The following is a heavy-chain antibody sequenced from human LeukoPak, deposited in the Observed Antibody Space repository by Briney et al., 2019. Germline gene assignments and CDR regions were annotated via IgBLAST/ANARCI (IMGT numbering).Heavy chain of an antibody. Sequence: GASVKVSCKASGYTFTGYYMHWVRQAPGQGLEGMGWINTHSGGTSYAQKFQGRVTMTRDTSISTGFVELKSLGSDDTGVYYCARSRISAPVDYWGQGTLVTVSS. CDR2: INTHSGGT. J-gene: IGHJ4*02. CDR3: ARSRISAPVDY. D-gene: IGHD6-6*01. CDR1: GYTFTGYY. V-gene: IGHV1-2*02.